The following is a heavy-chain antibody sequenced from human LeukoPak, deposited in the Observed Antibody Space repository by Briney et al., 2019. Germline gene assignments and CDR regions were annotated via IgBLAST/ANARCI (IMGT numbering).Heavy chain of an antibody. CDR1: GFTFSSYG. V-gene: IGHV3-30*18. CDR2: ISYDGSIE. Sequence: PGGSLRLSCAASGFTFSSYGMHWVRQAPGKGLEWVAVISYDGSIENYQDSVKGRFTISRDNSKNTVYLQMNSLRVEDTAVYYCAKEKSSGYADSWGQGTLVTVSS. CDR3: AKEKSSGYADS. D-gene: IGHD3-22*01. J-gene: IGHJ4*02.